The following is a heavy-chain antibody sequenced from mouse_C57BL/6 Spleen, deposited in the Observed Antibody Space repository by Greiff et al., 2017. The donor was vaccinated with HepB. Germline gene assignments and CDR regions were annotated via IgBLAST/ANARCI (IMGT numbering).Heavy chain of an antibody. V-gene: IGHV3-6*01. CDR2: ISYDGSN. CDR1: GYSITSGYY. Sequence: EVQLQESGPGLVKPSQSLSLTCSVTGYSITSGYYWNWIRQFPGNKLEWMGYISYDGSNNYNPSLKNRISITRDTSKNQFFLKLNSVTTEDTATYYCARASYEWYFDVWGPGTTVTVSS. D-gene: IGHD1-1*01. CDR3: ARASYEWYFDV. J-gene: IGHJ1*01.